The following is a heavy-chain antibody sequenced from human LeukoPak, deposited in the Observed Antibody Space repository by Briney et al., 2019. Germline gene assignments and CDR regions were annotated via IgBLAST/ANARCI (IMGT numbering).Heavy chain of an antibody. J-gene: IGHJ3*02. CDR1: GGSISSYY. CDR3: ARDRSYYDSSGYYTDAFDI. Sequence: SETLSLTCTVSGGSISSYYWSWIRQPAGKGLEWIGRIYTSGSTNYNPSLKGRVTMSVDTSKNQFSLKLSTVTAADTAVYYCARDRSYYDSSGYYTDAFDIWGQGTMVTVSS. CDR2: IYTSGST. D-gene: IGHD3-22*01. V-gene: IGHV4-4*07.